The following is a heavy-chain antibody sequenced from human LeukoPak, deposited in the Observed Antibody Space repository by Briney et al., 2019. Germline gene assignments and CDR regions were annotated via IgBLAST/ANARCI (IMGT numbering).Heavy chain of an antibody. J-gene: IGHJ4*02. CDR1: GFTFSSYA. V-gene: IGHV3-30*04. CDR2: MSYDGSYK. CDR3: ASDSAWNLHGGYLDH. Sequence: PGGSLRLSCAASGFTFSSYAMHWVRQAPGKGLEWVALMSYDGSYKYYADSVKGRFTISRDISKNTLYLQMNSLRAEDTAVYYCASDSAWNLHGGYLDHWGQGTLVSVSS. D-gene: IGHD2-15*01.